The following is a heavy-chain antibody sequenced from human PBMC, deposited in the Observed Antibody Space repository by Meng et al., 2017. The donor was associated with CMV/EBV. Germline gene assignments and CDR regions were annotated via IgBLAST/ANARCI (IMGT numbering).Heavy chain of an antibody. CDR2: INHSGST. CDR3: ARALRFLEWLPDY. CDR1: GGSFSGYY. D-gene: IGHD3-3*01. J-gene: IGHJ4*02. V-gene: IGHV4-34*01. Sequence: SATLSLTCAVYGGSFSGYYWSWIRQPPGKGLEWIGEINHSGSTNYNPSLKSRVTISVDTSKNQFSLKLSSVTAADTAVYYCARALRFLEWLPDYWGQGTLVTVSS.